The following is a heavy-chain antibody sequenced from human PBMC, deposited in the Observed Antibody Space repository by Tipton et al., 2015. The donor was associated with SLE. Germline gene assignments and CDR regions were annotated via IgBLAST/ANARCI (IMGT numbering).Heavy chain of an antibody. V-gene: IGHV4-30-2*01. CDR2: IYHSGST. CDR1: GGSISSGGYS. D-gene: IGHD3-9*01. J-gene: IGHJ4*02. CDR3: ARDTTGYLLSDY. Sequence: TLSLTCAVSGGSISSGGYSWSWIRQPPGKGLEWIGYIYHSGSTYYNPSLKSRVTISVDRSRNQFSLKLSSVTAADTAVYYCARDTTGYLLSDYWGQGTLVTVSA.